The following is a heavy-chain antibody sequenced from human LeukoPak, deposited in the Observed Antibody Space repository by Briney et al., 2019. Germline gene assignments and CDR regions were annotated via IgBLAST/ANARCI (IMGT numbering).Heavy chain of an antibody. J-gene: IGHJ5*02. D-gene: IGHD6-13*01. V-gene: IGHV6-1*01. CDR2: TYYRSKWYN. CDR1: GDSVSSNSAA. Sequence: SQTLSLTCAISGDSVSSNSAAWNWIRQSPSRGLEWLGRTYYRSKWYNDYAVSVKSRITINPDTSKNQFSLQLNSVTPEDTAVYYCARDPGIAAATDNWLDPWGQGTLVTVSS. CDR3: ARDPGIAAATDNWLDP.